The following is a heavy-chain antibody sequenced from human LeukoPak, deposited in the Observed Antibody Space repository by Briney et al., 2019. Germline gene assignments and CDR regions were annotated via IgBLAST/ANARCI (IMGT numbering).Heavy chain of an antibody. V-gene: IGHV3-15*01. CDR1: GFSFSNAW. J-gene: IGHJ4*02. CDR2: IKSKTNGGTT. D-gene: IGHD6-13*01. CDR3: ILASAGPAY. Sequence: GGSLRLSCAASGFSFSNAWMTWVRQAPGKGLEWVGRIKSKTNGGTTDYAEPVKGRFTVSRDDSKNTLYLQMNSLKTEDTAVYYCILASAGPAYWGQGTLVTVSS.